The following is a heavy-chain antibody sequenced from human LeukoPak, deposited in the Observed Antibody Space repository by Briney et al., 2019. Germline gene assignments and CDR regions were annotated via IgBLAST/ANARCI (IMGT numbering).Heavy chain of an antibody. CDR2: ISAYNGNT. D-gene: IGHD1-1*01. V-gene: IGHV1-18*01. Sequence: GASVKVSCKASGYTFTSYGISWVRQAPGQGLEWMGWISAYNGNTNYAQKLQGRATMTTDTSTSTAYMELRSLRSDDTAVYYCARDKIGTALRHYYYGMDVWGQGTTVTVSS. CDR1: GYTFTSYG. J-gene: IGHJ6*02. CDR3: ARDKIGTALRHYYYGMDV.